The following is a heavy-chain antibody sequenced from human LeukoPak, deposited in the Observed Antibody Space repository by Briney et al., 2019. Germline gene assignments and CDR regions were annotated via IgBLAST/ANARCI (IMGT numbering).Heavy chain of an antibody. CDR1: EFTFSSYS. CDR3: AKGQELDDGVFDS. J-gene: IGHJ4*02. V-gene: IGHV3-23*01. Sequence: GGSLRLSCAASEFTFSSYSMNWVRQAPGKGLEWISTIRSNGETTYNADSVKGRFTISRDNSKKTLYLQLNSLRVEDTAIYYCAKGQELDDGVFDSWGQGTLVTVSS. CDR2: IRSNGETT. D-gene: IGHD1-1*01.